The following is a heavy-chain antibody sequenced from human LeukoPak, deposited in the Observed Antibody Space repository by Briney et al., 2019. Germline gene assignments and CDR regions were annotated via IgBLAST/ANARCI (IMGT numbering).Heavy chain of an antibody. CDR2: INTDGSTT. J-gene: IGHJ4*02. CDR1: GFTFSTYW. Sequence: PGGSLRLSCAGSGFTFSTYWMHWVRQAPGGGLVWVSGINTDGSTTSYADYVKGRFTISRDNAKNTVYLQMSSLRAEDTAVYYCAKESGYDVDLEYWGQGALVTVSS. V-gene: IGHV3-74*01. CDR3: AKESGYDVDLEY. D-gene: IGHD5-12*01.